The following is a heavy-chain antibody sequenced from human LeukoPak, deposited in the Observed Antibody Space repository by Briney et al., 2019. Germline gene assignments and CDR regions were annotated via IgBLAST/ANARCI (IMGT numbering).Heavy chain of an antibody. J-gene: IGHJ6*03. CDR1: GGSISSSNW. CDR2: IYHSGST. D-gene: IGHD2-21*02. CDR3: ARRRTANYYYYYMDV. V-gene: IGHV4-4*02. Sequence: PSETLSLTCAVSGGSISSSNWWSWVRQPPGKGLEWIGEIYHSGSTNYNPSLKSRVTISVDTSKNQFSLKLSSVTAADTAVYYCARRRTANYYYYYMDVWGKGTTVTVSS.